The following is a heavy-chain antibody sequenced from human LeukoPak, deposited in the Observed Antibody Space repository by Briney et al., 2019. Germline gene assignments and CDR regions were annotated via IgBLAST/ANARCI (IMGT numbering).Heavy chain of an antibody. CDR1: GFTFSSYE. Sequence: GGSLRLSCAASGFTFSSYEMNWVRQTPGKGLEWVAFIRYDGNSKYNADSVKGRFTISRDNSKNTLYLQMNSLRPEDTAVYYCAKGSSSSWTNFDYWGQGTLATVSS. CDR3: AKGSSSSWTNFDY. V-gene: IGHV3-30*02. CDR2: IRYDGNSK. D-gene: IGHD6-13*01. J-gene: IGHJ4*02.